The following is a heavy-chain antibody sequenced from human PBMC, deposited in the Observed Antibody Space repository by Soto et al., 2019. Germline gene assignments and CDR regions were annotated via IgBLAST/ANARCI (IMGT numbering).Heavy chain of an antibody. CDR3: ARARDYYDSSGYYPRGSFDY. Sequence: SETLSLTCTVSGGSISSSSYYWGWIRQPPGKGLEWIGSIYYSGSTYYNPSLKSRVTISVDTSKNQFSLKLSSVTAADTAVYYCARARDYYDSSGYYPRGSFDYWGQGTLVTVSS. CDR2: IYYSGST. D-gene: IGHD3-22*01. CDR1: GGSISSSSYY. J-gene: IGHJ4*02. V-gene: IGHV4-39*01.